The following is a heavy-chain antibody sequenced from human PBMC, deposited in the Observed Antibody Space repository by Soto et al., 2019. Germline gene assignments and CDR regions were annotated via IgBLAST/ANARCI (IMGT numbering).Heavy chain of an antibody. CDR1: GVSLSTYT. CDR3: VRGMSPRF. CDR2: ISISSSDR. J-gene: IGHJ4*01. D-gene: IGHD2-8*01. V-gene: IGHV3-21*06. Sequence: VSVRLCCAASGVSLSTYTMNWVRQAPGKGLEWVSSISISSSDRYYADSVRGRFTISRDNAKNALYLQMNSLRADDTAVYFCVRGMSPRFRGHGPSVPVS.